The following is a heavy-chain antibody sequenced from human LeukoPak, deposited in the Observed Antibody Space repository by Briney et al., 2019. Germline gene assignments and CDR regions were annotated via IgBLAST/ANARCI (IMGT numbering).Heavy chain of an antibody. CDR2: IYYSGST. CDR1: GGSISSYY. J-gene: IGHJ6*02. CDR3: ARAPRRDVVVPADIYYYGMDV. V-gene: IGHV4-59*01. D-gene: IGHD2-2*01. Sequence: NASETLSLTCTVSGGSISSYYWSWIRQPPGKGLEWIGYIYYSGSTNYNPSLKSRVTISVDTSKNRFSLKLSPVTAADTAVYCCARAPRRDVVVPADIYYYGMDVWGQGTTVTVSS.